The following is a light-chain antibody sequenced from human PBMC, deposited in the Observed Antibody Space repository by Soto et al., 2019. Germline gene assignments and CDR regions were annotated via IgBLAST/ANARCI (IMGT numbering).Light chain of an antibody. CDR1: HNINRW. V-gene: IGKV1-5*03. CDR3: LQYNVYPLS. Sequence: DIQMTQSPSTLSASVGDRVTITCRARHNINRWLAWYQQRPGKAPNLLIHKASTLEVGVPSRFSGSASGTEFTLTISSLQPDDFAVYFCLQYNVYPLSFGGGTKVDIK. CDR2: KAS. J-gene: IGKJ4*01.